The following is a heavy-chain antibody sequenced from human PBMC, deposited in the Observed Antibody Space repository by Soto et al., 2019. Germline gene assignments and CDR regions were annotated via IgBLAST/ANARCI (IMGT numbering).Heavy chain of an antibody. CDR3: ARRAAIVVVVIDY. CDR2: INHSGST. Sequence: SETLSLTCAVYGGSFSGYYWSWIRQPPGKGLEWIGEINHSGSTNYNPSLKSRVTISVDTSKNQFSLKLSSVTAADTAVYYCARRAAIVVVVIDYWGQGTLVTVSS. J-gene: IGHJ4*02. CDR1: GGSFSGYY. D-gene: IGHD2-15*01. V-gene: IGHV4-34*01.